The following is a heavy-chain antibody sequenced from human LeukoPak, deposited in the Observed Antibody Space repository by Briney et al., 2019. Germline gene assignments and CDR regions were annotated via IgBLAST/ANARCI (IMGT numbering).Heavy chain of an antibody. V-gene: IGHV4-39*01. CDR2: IYYSGST. CDR3: ARRVVVVAATGNRFDP. J-gene: IGHJ5*02. D-gene: IGHD2-15*01. Sequence: SETLSLTCTVSGGSISSSSYYWGWIRQPPGKGLEWIGSIYYSGSTYYNPSLKSRVTISVDTSKNQFSLKLSSVTAADTAVYYCARRVVVVAATGNRFDPWGQGTLVTVSS. CDR1: GGSISSSSYY.